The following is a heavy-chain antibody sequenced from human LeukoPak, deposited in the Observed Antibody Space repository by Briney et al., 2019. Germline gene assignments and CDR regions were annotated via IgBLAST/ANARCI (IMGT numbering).Heavy chain of an antibody. V-gene: IGHV4-4*02. CDR2: ISLTGRT. CDR1: GGSISSTNW. D-gene: IGHD6-19*01. Sequence: SETLSLTCGVSGGSISSTNWWSWVRQPPGQGLEWIGEISLTGRTNYNPSLNSRVTMSVDTSKNQLSLKLSSMTAADTAVYYCARQWLVSPLFDYWGQGTLVTVSS. CDR3: ARQWLVSPLFDY. J-gene: IGHJ4*02.